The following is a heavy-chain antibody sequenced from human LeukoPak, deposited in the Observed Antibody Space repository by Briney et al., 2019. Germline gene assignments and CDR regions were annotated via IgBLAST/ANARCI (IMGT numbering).Heavy chain of an antibody. V-gene: IGHV3-66*01. CDR2: IYSGGGT. D-gene: IGHD3-22*01. J-gene: IGHJ4*02. Sequence: GGSLRLSCAASGFTVSSNYMSWVRQAPGKGLGWVSVIYSGGGTYYADSVKGRFTISRDNSKNTLYLQMNSLRAEDTAVYYCARGSYYYDSSGHDALDYWGQGTLVTVSS. CDR1: GFTVSSNY. CDR3: ARGSYYYDSSGHDALDY.